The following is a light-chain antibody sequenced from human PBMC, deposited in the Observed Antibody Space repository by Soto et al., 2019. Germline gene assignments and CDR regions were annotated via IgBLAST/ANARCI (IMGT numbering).Light chain of an antibody. Sequence: DIVMTQSPLSLPVTPGEPASISCRSSQSLLYGAGYMYVDWYLQKPGQPPQLLIFLGSNRASGVPDRFSGSVSGTDFTLKSSRVETEDVGVYYCMQTLQTPYTFGQGTKLEIK. V-gene: IGKV2-28*01. J-gene: IGKJ2*01. CDR1: QSLLYGAGYMY. CDR3: MQTLQTPYT. CDR2: LGS.